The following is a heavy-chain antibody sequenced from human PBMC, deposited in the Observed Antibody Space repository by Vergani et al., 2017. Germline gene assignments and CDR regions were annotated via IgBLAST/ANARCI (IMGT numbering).Heavy chain of an antibody. Sequence: VQLVESAGGVVQPGGSLRLSCAASGFTVSSNYMSWVRQAPGKGLEWVSVIYSGGSTYYADSVKGRFTISRDNSKNTLYLQMNSLRAEDTAVYYCAREGDYGDYVFDYWGQGTLVTVSS. CDR2: IYSGGST. CDR1: GFTVSSNY. V-gene: IGHV3-66*02. J-gene: IGHJ4*02. CDR3: AREGDYGDYVFDY. D-gene: IGHD4-17*01.